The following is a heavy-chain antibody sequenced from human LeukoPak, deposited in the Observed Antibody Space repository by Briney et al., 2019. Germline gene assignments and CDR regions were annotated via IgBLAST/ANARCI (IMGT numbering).Heavy chain of an antibody. Sequence: GGSLRLSCAASGFTFSDYYMSWIRQAPGKGLEWVSYISSSGSTIYYADSVKGRFTISRDNAKNSLYLQMNSLRAEDAAVYYCARALWFGETFPAYWGQGTLVTVSS. J-gene: IGHJ4*02. D-gene: IGHD3-10*01. V-gene: IGHV3-11*04. CDR3: ARALWFGETFPAY. CDR1: GFTFSDYY. CDR2: ISSSGSTI.